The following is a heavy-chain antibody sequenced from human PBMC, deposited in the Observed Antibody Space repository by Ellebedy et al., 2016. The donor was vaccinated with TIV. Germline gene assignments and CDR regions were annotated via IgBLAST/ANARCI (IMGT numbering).Heavy chain of an antibody. CDR3: ARIDFGELLNHWYFDL. D-gene: IGHD3-10*01. J-gene: IGHJ2*01. V-gene: IGHV3-7*01. Sequence: GGSLRLSCAASRFTFSRHWMSWVRQAPGKGLEWVTNIKEDGSEQYYVDSVKGRFTVSRDNAKNSLSLQMHSLRAEDTAVYYCARIDFGELLNHWYFDLWGRGTLVTVSS. CDR1: RFTFSRHW. CDR2: IKEDGSEQ.